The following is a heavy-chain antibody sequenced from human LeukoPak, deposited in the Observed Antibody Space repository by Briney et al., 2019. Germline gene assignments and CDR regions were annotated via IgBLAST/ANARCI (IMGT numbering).Heavy chain of an antibody. CDR1: GFTFDDYA. D-gene: IGHD3-22*01. J-gene: IGHJ4*02. V-gene: IGHV3-9*01. CDR2: ISWNSGSI. CDR3: AKGPGDHYDSSGYYFYYFDY. Sequence: PGGSLRFSCAASGFTFDDYAMHWVRQAPGKGLEWVSGISWNSGSIGYADSVKGRFTISRDNAKNSLYLQMNSLRAEDTALYYCAKGPGDHYDSSGYYFYYFDYWGQGTLVTVSS.